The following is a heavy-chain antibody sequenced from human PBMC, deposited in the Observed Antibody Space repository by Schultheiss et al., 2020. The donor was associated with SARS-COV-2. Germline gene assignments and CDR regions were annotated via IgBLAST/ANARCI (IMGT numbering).Heavy chain of an antibody. CDR2: IYYSGST. J-gene: IGHJ1*01. D-gene: IGHD3-22*01. CDR1: GGSFSGYY. Sequence: SETLSLTCAVYGGSFSGYYWSWIRQPPGKGLEWIGYIYYSGSTNYNPSLKSRVTISVDTSKNQFSLKLSSVTAADTAVYYCARGAYDSSGYSPQHWGQGTLVTVSS. CDR3: ARGAYDSSGYSPQH. V-gene: IGHV4-59*08.